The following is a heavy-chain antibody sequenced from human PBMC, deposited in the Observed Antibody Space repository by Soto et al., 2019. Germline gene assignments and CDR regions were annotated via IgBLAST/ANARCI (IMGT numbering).Heavy chain of an antibody. V-gene: IGHV3-23*01. J-gene: IGHJ5*02. CDR3: AKDVLLWFGESGGFDP. CDR1: GFTFSSYA. D-gene: IGHD3-10*01. CDR2: ISGSGGST. Sequence: GGSLRLSCAASGFTFSSYAMSWVRQAPGKGLEWVSAISGSGGSTYYADSVKGRFTISRDNSKNTLYLQMNSLGAEDTGVYYCAKDVLLWFGESGGFDPWGQGALVTVSS.